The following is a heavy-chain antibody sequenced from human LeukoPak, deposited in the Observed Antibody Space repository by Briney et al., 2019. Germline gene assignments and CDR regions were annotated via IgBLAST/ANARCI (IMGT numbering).Heavy chain of an antibody. CDR2: IYHSGST. CDR1: GGSISSGGYY. D-gene: IGHD3-3*01. Sequence: SQTLSLTCTVSGGSISSGGYYWSWIRQPPGKGLEWIGYIYHSGSTYYNPSLKSRVTISVDRSKNQFSLKLSSVTAADTAVYYCASVSHDFWSGYADYWGQGTLVTVSS. V-gene: IGHV4-30-2*01. CDR3: ASVSHDFWSGYADY. J-gene: IGHJ4*02.